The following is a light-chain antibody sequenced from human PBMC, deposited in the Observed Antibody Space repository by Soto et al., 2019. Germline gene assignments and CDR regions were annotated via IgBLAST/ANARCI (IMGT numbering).Light chain of an antibody. CDR3: SSFSRSTPLV. J-gene: IGLJ1*01. V-gene: IGLV2-14*03. CDR2: DVT. CDR1: SSDVGAYNY. Sequence: QAASVSGSPGQSITISCTGTSSDVGAYNYVSWYQRHPGTAPKLIIYDVTLRPSGVSNRFSGSKSGNTASLTISGLQAEDEADFYCSSFSRSTPLVFGTGTKLTVL.